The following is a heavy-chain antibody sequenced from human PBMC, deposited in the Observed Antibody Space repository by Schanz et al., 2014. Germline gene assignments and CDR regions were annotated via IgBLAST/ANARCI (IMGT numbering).Heavy chain of an antibody. J-gene: IGHJ4*02. CDR1: GFTFSSYG. V-gene: IGHV3-NL1*01. Sequence: VRLVESGGGLVKPGGSLRLSCAASGFTFSSYGMHWVRQAPGKGLEWVSIIYTDGSTYYADSVRDRFTISRDNSKNTLYLQMNSLRAEDTAVYYCAKDGRLPYYGTGSDFDYWGQGTLVAVSS. CDR3: AKDGRLPYYGTGSDFDY. D-gene: IGHD3-22*01. CDR2: IYTDGST.